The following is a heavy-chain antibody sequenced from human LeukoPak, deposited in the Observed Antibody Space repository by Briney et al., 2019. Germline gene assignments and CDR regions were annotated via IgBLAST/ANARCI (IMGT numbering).Heavy chain of an antibody. CDR2: IYYSGST. CDR3: ARVSYSTSGFGYFPH. V-gene: IGHV4-30-4*01. Sequence: PSETLSLTCTVSGGSISSGDYYWSWIRQPPGKGLEWIGNIYYSGSTYYNPSLKSRVTISVDTSKNQFSLKVNSVTAADTAVFYCARVSYSTSGFGYFPHWGQGTLVTVSS. CDR1: GGSISSGDYY. D-gene: IGHD2-8*01. J-gene: IGHJ1*01.